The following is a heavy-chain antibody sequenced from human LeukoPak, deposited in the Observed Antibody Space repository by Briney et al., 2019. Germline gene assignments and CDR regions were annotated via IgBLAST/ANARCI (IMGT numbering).Heavy chain of an antibody. D-gene: IGHD3-3*01. V-gene: IGHV4-4*09. CDR1: GDSISTNY. Sequence: SETLSLTCTVSGDSISTNYWSWIRQPPGKGLEWIGYMHISESTNYNPSLTSRVTVSVDTSKNQFSLKMTSVTAADTAVYYCAKVLEGAFDIWGQGTMVTVSS. J-gene: IGHJ3*02. CDR3: AKVLEGAFDI. CDR2: MHISEST.